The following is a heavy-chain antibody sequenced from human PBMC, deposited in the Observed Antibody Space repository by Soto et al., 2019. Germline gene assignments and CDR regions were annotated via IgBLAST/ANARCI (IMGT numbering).Heavy chain of an antibody. CDR3: ARAVGSSWARYNWFDP. CDR1: GASISDYY. V-gene: IGHV4-59*01. D-gene: IGHD6-13*01. Sequence: PSETLSLTCTVSGASISDYYWSWIRQSPGKGLDWIGYFYPSGRTDYNPSLKSRVTISVDTSKNQFSLELNSLTAADTAVYYCARAVGSSWARYNWFDPWGQGTLVTVSS. J-gene: IGHJ5*02. CDR2: FYPSGRT.